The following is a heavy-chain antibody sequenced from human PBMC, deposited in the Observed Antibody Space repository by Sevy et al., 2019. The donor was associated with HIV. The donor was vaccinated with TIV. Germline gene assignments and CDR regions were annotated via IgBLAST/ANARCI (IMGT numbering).Heavy chain of an antibody. J-gene: IGHJ4*02. CDR1: GGSITSLY. V-gene: IGHV4-59*11. CDR3: AGENAWGRGYS. Sequence: SETLSLTCTVSGGSITSLYWIWIRQPPGKGLEWIANIYYNGHINYNPSLKSRVTLSLVTSKNQFSLRLSSVTADDTAMYYCAGENAWGRGYSWGQGTLVTVSS. D-gene: IGHD1-26*01. CDR2: IYYNGHI.